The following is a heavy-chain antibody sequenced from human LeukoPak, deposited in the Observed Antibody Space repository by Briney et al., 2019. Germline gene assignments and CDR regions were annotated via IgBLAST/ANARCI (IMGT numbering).Heavy chain of an antibody. CDR1: GFTFSSYA. D-gene: IGHD3-22*01. CDR2: ISGSGGST. Sequence: PGGSLRLSCAASGFTFSSYAMSWVRQAPGKGLEWVSAISGSGGSTYYADSVKGRFTISRDNSKNTLYLQMNSLRAEDTAVYYCANVRGPYYDSRDGTDAFDIWGQGTMVTVSS. CDR3: ANVRGPYYDSRDGTDAFDI. V-gene: IGHV3-23*01. J-gene: IGHJ3*02.